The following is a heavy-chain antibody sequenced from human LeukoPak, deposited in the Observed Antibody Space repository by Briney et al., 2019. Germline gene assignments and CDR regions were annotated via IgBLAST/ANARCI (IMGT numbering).Heavy chain of an antibody. J-gene: IGHJ4*02. V-gene: IGHV1-69*13. Sequence: ASVKVSCEASGGTFSSYAISWVRQAPGQGLEWMGGIIPIFGTANYAQKFQGRVTITADESTSTAYMELSSLRSEDTAVYYCARVATTVTTGDYWGQGTLVTVSS. CDR3: ARVATTVTTGDY. CDR2: IIPIFGTA. CDR1: GGTFSSYA. D-gene: IGHD4-17*01.